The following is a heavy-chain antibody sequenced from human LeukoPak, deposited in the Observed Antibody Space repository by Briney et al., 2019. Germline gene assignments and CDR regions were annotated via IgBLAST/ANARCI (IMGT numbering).Heavy chain of an antibody. J-gene: IGHJ6*03. Sequence: SETLSLTCTVSGGSISSYYWSWIRQPPGKGLEWIGYIYYSGSTNYNPSLKSRVTISVDTSKNQFSLKRSSVTAADTAVYYWARVKVGATRNYYYYYYMEVWGKGTTVTVSS. CDR2: IYYSGST. CDR1: GGSISSYY. V-gene: IGHV4-59*01. D-gene: IGHD1-26*01. CDR3: ARVKVGATRNYYYYYYMEV.